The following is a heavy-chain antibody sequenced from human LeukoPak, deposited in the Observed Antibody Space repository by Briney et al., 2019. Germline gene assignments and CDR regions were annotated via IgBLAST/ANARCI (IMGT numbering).Heavy chain of an antibody. V-gene: IGHV5-51*01. Sequence: GESLKISCKRSGYSFTNYWIVWVRQMPGKGLEWMGIIYPDDSDTRYSPSFRGQVTISADKSISTAYLQWSSQKASDTAMYYCTVGATTSRDAFDIWGQGTMVTVSS. CDR3: TVGATTSRDAFDI. CDR1: GYSFTNYW. J-gene: IGHJ3*02. CDR2: IYPDDSDT. D-gene: IGHD3-16*01.